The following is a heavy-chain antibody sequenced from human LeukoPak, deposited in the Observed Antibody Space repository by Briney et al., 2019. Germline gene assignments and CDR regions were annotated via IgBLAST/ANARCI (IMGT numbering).Heavy chain of an antibody. Sequence: PGGSLRLSCAASGFTFSSYAMSWGRQAQGKGLELVSAISGSGGSTYYADSVKGRFTISRDNSKNTLYLQMNSLRAEDTAVYYCANTDYYYGMDVWGQGTTVTVSS. D-gene: IGHD2-8*02. CDR2: ISGSGGST. CDR3: ANTDYYYGMDV. J-gene: IGHJ6*02. CDR1: GFTFSSYA. V-gene: IGHV3-23*01.